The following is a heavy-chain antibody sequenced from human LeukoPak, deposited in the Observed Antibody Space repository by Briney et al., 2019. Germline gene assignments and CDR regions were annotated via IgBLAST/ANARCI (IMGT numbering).Heavy chain of an antibody. CDR2: INHSGST. V-gene: IGHV4-34*01. CDR1: GGSFSGYY. Sequence: SETLSLTCAVYGGSFSGYYWSWIRQPPGKGLEWIGEINHSGSTNYNPSLKSRVTISVDTSKNQFSLKLSSVTAADTAVYYCARGVIVVVAATPGYWFDPWGQGTLVTVSS. CDR3: ARGVIVVVAATPGYWFDP. J-gene: IGHJ5*02. D-gene: IGHD2-15*01.